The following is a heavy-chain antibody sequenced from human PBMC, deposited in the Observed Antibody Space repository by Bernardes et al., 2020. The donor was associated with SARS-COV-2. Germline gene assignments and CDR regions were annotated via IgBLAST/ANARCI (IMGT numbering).Heavy chain of an antibody. Sequence: SETLSLTFAFHGGSFSGYCWTWIRQPPGKGLEWIGEITHSGSNNYNPSLKSRVTISADRSKNQFSLKLSSVTAADTAVYYCARTPDYDVLTGSYAEGFDSWGQGTQVTVSS. V-gene: IGHV4-34*01. CDR3: ARTPDYDVLTGSYAEGFDS. J-gene: IGHJ5*01. D-gene: IGHD3-9*01. CDR2: ITHSGSN. CDR1: GGSFSGYC.